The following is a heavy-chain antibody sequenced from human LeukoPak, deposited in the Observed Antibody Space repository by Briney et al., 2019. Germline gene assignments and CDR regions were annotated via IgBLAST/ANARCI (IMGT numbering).Heavy chain of an antibody. D-gene: IGHD3-22*01. Sequence: ASVKVSCKASGYTFTSYDINRVRQATGQGLEWMGWMNPNSGNTGYAQKFQGRVTMTRNTSISTAYMELSSLRSEDTAVYYCARGAYYYDSSGYYRRRKEFDYWGQGTLVTVSS. J-gene: IGHJ4*02. CDR2: MNPNSGNT. CDR1: GYTFTSYD. CDR3: ARGAYYYDSSGYYRRRKEFDY. V-gene: IGHV1-8*01.